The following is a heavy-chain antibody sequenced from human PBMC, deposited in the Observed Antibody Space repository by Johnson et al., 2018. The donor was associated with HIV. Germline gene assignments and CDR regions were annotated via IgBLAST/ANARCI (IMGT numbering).Heavy chain of an antibody. J-gene: IGHJ3*02. V-gene: IGHV3-74*01. Sequence: VQLVESGGGLVQPGGSLRLSCAASGFIFSSYWMHWVRQAPGKGLVWVSRINSDGSSTSYADSVKGRFTISRDNAKNTLYLQMNSLRAEDTAVYYCASLEPVAVTGVAFDIRGQGTMVTVSS. CDR2: INSDGSST. CDR1: GFIFSSYW. D-gene: IGHD6-19*01. CDR3: ASLEPVAVTGVAFDI.